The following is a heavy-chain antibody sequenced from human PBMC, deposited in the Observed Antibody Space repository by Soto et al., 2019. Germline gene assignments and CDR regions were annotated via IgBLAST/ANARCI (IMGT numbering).Heavy chain of an antibody. CDR3: AREFEIAAAGPYYYYGMDV. CDR1: GYTFTSYY. D-gene: IGHD6-13*01. Sequence: GASVKVSCKASGYTFTSYYMHWVRQAPGQGLEWMGIINPSGGSTSYAQKFQGRVTMTRDTSTSTVYMELSSLRSEDTAMYYCAREFEIAAAGPYYYYGMDVWGQGTTVTGSS. CDR2: INPSGGST. J-gene: IGHJ6*02. V-gene: IGHV1-46*03.